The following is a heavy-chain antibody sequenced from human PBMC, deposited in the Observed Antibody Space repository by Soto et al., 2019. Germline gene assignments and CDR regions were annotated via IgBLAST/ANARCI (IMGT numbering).Heavy chain of an antibody. V-gene: IGHV4-30-4*01. CDR1: GGSISSGDYY. D-gene: IGHD5-18*01. Sequence: PSETLSVTCTISGGSISSGDYYWSWIRHPPGKGLEWIGYIYYSGSTYYNPSLKSRVTISVDTSKNQFSLKLSSVTAADTAVYYCARKGYSYVRTFDYWGQGTLVTVSS. J-gene: IGHJ4*02. CDR3: ARKGYSYVRTFDY. CDR2: IYYSGST.